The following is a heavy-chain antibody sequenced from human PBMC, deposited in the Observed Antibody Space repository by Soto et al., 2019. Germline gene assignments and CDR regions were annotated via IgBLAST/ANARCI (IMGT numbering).Heavy chain of an antibody. CDR1: GDSVSSGDYH. CDR3: ARAIAVTSPWFDP. V-gene: IGHV4-31*03. J-gene: IGHJ5*02. CDR2: TDYSGST. D-gene: IGHD4-17*01. Sequence: VHLQESGPGLVKPSQTLSLTCTVSGDSVSSGDYHWSWIRQHPGKDLEWIGYTDYSGSTYYNPSLRSRVTISVDTSKNQFSLRLNSVTAAESAVYYCARAIAVTSPWFDPWGQGTLVTVSS.